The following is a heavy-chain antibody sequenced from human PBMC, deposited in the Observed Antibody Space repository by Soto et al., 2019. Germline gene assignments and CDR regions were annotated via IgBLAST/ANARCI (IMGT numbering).Heavy chain of an antibody. Sequence: ASVKVSCKASGGTFSSYAISWVRQAPGQGLEWMGGIIPIFGTANYAQKFQGRVTITADESTSTAYMELSSLRSEDTAVYYCARGSSIFGVVTSNYYYYYGMDVWGQGTTVTVSS. CDR3: ARGSSIFGVVTSNYYYYYGMDV. D-gene: IGHD3-3*01. CDR2: IIPIFGTA. CDR1: GGTFSSYA. V-gene: IGHV1-69*13. J-gene: IGHJ6*02.